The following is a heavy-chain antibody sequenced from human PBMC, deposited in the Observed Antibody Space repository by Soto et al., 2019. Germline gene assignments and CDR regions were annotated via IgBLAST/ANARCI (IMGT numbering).Heavy chain of an antibody. J-gene: IGHJ4*01. CDR1: GFNFDDYA. CDR3: AKTPGDCGACSGSHLGYVHF. D-gene: IGHD2-15*01. Sequence: EVHLVESGGGLVQPGRSLRLSCAASGFNFDDYAMHWVRQAPGKGLEWVSGISWDSGTTGFADSVKGRFTISRDNAKVSLHLGMNSPRPEERPFSYCAKTPGDCGACSGSHLGYVHFWGQGTLVTVSS. CDR2: ISWDSGTT. V-gene: IGHV3-9*01.